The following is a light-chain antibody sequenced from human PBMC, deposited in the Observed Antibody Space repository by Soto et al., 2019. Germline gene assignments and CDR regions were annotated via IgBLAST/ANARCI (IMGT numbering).Light chain of an antibody. Sequence: EIVLTQSPGTLSLSPGERATLSCRASQSVSSSYLAWYQQQPGQAPRLLIDGASSRATGIPARFSGSGSGTAFTLTISGLEPEDFAVYYCQQYGSSPLTFGGGTKVEIK. CDR1: QSVSSSY. CDR3: QQYGSSPLT. V-gene: IGKV3-20*01. J-gene: IGKJ4*01. CDR2: GAS.